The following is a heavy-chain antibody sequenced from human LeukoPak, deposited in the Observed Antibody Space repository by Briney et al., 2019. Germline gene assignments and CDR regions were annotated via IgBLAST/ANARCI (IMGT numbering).Heavy chain of an antibody. CDR3: ATVARGNSGFRVDY. J-gene: IGHJ4*02. D-gene: IGHD4-23*01. CDR1: GASISSSSYY. V-gene: IGHV4-39*01. Sequence: SETLSLTCTVSGASISSSSYYWGWFRQPPGKGLEWIESIYYTGITYYNPSLKSRVTISVDTSKNQFSLKLSSVTAADTAVYYCATVARGNSGFRVDYWGQGTLVTVSS. CDR2: IYYTGIT.